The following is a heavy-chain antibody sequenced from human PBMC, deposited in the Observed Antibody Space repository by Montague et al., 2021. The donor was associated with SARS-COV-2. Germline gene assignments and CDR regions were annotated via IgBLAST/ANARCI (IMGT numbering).Heavy chain of an antibody. CDR2: ISNSGFT. V-gene: IGHV4-61*01. Sequence: SETLSLTCTVSGDSMTGDSMSRYYWSWIRQTPGKGLEWIGYISNSGFTNDNPSLKNRVTTSVDTSNNQFSLKLNSVTAADTAVYYCARVRKDDYGDNYFAYWGQGTLVTVSS. CDR1: GDSMTGDSMSRYY. CDR3: ARVRKDDYGDNYFAY. J-gene: IGHJ4*02. D-gene: IGHD4-17*01.